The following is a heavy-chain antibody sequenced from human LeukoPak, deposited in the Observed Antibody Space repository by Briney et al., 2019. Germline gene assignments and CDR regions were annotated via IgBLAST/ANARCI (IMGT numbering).Heavy chain of an antibody. V-gene: IGHV3-11*01. CDR1: GFAFSDFY. CDR3: ARDALGSYDY. J-gene: IGHJ4*02. CDR2: ISNSGSTL. Sequence: GGSLRLSCAASGFAFSDFYMFWIRQAPGKGLEWISYISNSGSTLYYADSVKGRFTISRDNDKNLLYLQINSLRADDTAVYYCARDALGSYDYWGQGTLVTVSS. D-gene: IGHD3-10*01.